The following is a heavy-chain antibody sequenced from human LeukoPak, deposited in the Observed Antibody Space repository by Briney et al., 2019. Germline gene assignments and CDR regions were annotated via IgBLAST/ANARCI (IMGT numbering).Heavy chain of an antibody. Sequence: PSETLSLTCTVSGGSIGSSNYYWGWIRQSPGKGLEWLGSISHTESTYHNPSLKSRVSISVDTSKNQFSLRLSSVTAADTAVYYCARLSHSGSYYYYYYMDVWGKGTTVTISS. CDR2: ISHTEST. J-gene: IGHJ6*03. D-gene: IGHD1-26*01. CDR3: ARLSHSGSYYYYYYMDV. V-gene: IGHV4-39*01. CDR1: GGSIGSSNYY.